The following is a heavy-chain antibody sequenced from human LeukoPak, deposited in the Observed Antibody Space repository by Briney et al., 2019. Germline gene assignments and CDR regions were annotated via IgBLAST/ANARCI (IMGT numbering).Heavy chain of an antibody. CDR3: ARPSGVTTYYYYYMDV. CDR1: GGSISSYY. J-gene: IGHJ6*03. CDR2: IYTSGST. D-gene: IGHD4-11*01. Sequence: SETLSLTCTVSGGSISSYYWSWIRQPAGKGLEWIGRIYTSGSTNYNPSLKSRVTMSVDTSKNQFSLKLSSVTAADTAVYYCARPSGVTTYYYYYMDVWGKGTTVTVSS. V-gene: IGHV4-4*07.